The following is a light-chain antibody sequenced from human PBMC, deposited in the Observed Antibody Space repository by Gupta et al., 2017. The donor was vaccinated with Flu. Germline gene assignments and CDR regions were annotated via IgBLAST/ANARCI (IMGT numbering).Light chain of an antibody. CDR1: HTVSSNY. V-gene: IGKV3-20*01. J-gene: IGKJ1*01. CDR3: QQYSNSQT. Sequence: NGLTQSPGTLSSSPGERATLSCRASHTVSSNYFAWEQQRPDQPPRLIPFGASYRDQGSPGGFSGGGENKDFTHTSCVREEEGCAVYYRQQYSNSQTFGQGTXVEIK. CDR2: GAS.